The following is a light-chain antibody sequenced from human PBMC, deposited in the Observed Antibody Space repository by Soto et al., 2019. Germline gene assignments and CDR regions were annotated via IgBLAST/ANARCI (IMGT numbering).Light chain of an antibody. Sequence: EIVLTQSPGTLSLSPGERGTLSCRASQSVSKNYLAWYQQKPGQAPRLLIYGASSRATGIPDRFSGSGSGTDFTPNISRLEPEDFAVYSCQQYASSPRTFGGGTKVEIK. J-gene: IGKJ4*01. CDR2: GAS. V-gene: IGKV3-20*01. CDR1: QSVSKNY. CDR3: QQYASSPRT.